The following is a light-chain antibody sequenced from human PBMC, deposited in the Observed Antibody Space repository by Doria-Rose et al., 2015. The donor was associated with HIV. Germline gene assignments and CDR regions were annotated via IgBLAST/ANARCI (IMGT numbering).Light chain of an antibody. CDR1: TRFSSNY. V-gene: IGKV3-20*01. Sequence: TQSPCTLSLSPGERATLSCRASTRFSSNYLAWYQQKPSQAPSLLIYDGSTMATGIPDRFSASGSGTDFTLTINRLEPEDFALYYCHQYGTSWTFGQGTKVEI. CDR3: HQYGTSWT. CDR2: DGS. J-gene: IGKJ1*01.